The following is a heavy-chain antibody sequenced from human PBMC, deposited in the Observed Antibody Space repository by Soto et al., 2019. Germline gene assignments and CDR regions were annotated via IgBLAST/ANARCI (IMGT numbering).Heavy chain of an antibody. D-gene: IGHD2-8*01. CDR1: GFTFSTYW. CDR3: ARDPGVCAPQRGFDY. V-gene: IGHV3-74*01. Sequence: EVQLVESGGGLVQPGGSLRLSCAASGFTFSTYWMHWVRQAPGKGLVWVSRINNDGSSTDYADSVKGRFTISRDNAKNTLYLQMNSLRAEDTAMYYCARDPGVCAPQRGFDYWGQGTLVTFSS. CDR2: INNDGSST. J-gene: IGHJ4*02.